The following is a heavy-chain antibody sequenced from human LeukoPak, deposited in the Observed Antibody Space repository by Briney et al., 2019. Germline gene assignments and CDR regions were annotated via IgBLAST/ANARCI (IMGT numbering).Heavy chain of an antibody. CDR2: IKQDGSEK. CDR1: GFTSSSYW. J-gene: IGHJ4*02. D-gene: IGHD4-17*01. CDR3: ARDDYGDYDCFDY. V-gene: IGHV3-7*01. Sequence: GGSLRLSCAASGFTSSSYWMSWVRQAPGKGLEWVANIKQDGSEKYYVDSVKGRFTISRDNAKSSLYLQMNSLRAEDTAVYYCARDDYGDYDCFDYWGQGTLVTVSS.